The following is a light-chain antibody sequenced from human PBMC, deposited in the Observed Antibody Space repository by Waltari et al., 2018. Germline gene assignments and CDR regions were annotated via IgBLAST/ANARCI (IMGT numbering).Light chain of an antibody. CDR2: LGS. V-gene: IGKV2-28*01. CDR1: PSLLHSNGYNY. CDR3: MQALQTPRT. Sequence: IVMTQSPLSLPVNPGVPASISCRSSPSLLHSNGYNYLYWYLQKPGQSPQLLIYLGSNRASGVPDRFSGSGSGTDFTLKISRVEAEDVGVYYCMQALQTPRTFGQGTKLEIK. J-gene: IGKJ2*01.